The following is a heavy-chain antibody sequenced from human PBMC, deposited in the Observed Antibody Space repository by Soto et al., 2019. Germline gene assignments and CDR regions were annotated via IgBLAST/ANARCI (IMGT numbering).Heavy chain of an antibody. CDR1: GFTFSSYW. D-gene: IGHD3-10*01. J-gene: IGHJ4*02. Sequence: PGGSLRLSCAASGFTFSSYWMAWVRQAPGKGLEWVADISGSGSGTYYVDSVKGRFTISRDNSKNTLYLQMNSLRAEDTAVYYCAKDEARRSGSYYTHFDYWGQGTLVTVSS. V-gene: IGHV3-23*01. CDR3: AKDEARRSGSYYTHFDY. CDR2: ISGSGSGT.